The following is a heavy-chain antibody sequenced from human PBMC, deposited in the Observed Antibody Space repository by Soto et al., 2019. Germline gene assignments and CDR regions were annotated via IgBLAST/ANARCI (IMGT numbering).Heavy chain of an antibody. J-gene: IGHJ4*02. V-gene: IGHV3-30-3*01. CDR2: ISYDGSNK. CDR3: ARDRSGFGGNFDY. D-gene: IGHD3-10*01. CDR1: GFTFSSYA. Sequence: QVQLVESGGGVVQPGRSLRLSCAASGFTFSSYAMHWVRQAPGKGLEWVAVISYDGSNKYYADSVKGRFTISRDNSKNTLYLQMNSLRAEDTAVYYCARDRSGFGGNFDYWGQGTLVTVSS.